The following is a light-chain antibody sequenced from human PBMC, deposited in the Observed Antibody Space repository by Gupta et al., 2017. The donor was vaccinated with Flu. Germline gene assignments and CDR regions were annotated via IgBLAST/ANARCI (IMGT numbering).Light chain of an antibody. CDR2: ATS. J-gene: IGKJ2*01. Sequence: DIQITQSPSSLSASVGDRVTITCRASQSIINYLNWYQQRPGKAPKLLIYATSTLHSGVPSRFSGSGSGTDFTLSISSLQPEDFATYSCQQTDSTPYTFGQGTKMEIK. V-gene: IGKV1-39*01. CDR1: QSIINY. CDR3: QQTDSTPYT.